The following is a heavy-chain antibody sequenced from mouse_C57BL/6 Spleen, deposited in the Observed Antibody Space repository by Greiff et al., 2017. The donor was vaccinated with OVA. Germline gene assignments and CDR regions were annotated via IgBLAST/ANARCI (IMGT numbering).Heavy chain of an antibody. CDR2: IWSGGST. V-gene: IGHV2-4*01. J-gene: IGHJ4*01. CDR1: GFSLTSYG. Sequence: VKLQQSGPGLVQPSQSLSITCTVSGFSLTSYGVHWVRQPPGKGLEWLGVIWSGGSTDYNAAFISRLSISKNNSKSQVFFKMNSLQADDTAIYYCAKKGYSNYGDAMDYWGQGTSVTVSS. CDR3: AKKGYSNYGDAMDY. D-gene: IGHD2-5*01.